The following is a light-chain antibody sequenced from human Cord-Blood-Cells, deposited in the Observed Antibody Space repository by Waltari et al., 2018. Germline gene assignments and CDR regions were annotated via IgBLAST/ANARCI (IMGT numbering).Light chain of an antibody. CDR2: DAS. J-gene: IGKJ4*01. Sequence: EIVFTQSTATLSLSPGERATLSCRSSQSVSSYLAWYQQKPGQAPRLLIYDASNRATGIPARFSGSGSGTDFTLTISSLEPEDFAVYYCQQRSNWPPALTFGGGTKVEIK. CDR3: QQRSNWPPALT. V-gene: IGKV3-11*01. CDR1: QSVSSY.